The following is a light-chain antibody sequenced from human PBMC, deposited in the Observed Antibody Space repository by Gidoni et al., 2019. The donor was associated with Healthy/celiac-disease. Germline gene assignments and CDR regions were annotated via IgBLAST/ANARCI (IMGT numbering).Light chain of an antibody. V-gene: IGKV1-39*01. J-gene: IGKJ2*01. CDR1: QSISSY. Sequence: DIQMTQSPSSLSASVGDRVTITCRASQSISSYLNWYQQKPGKAPKLLIYAASSLQSGVPSRFSGSGSWTDFTLTISSLQPEDFATYYCQQSYSTPPMYTFGQXTKLEIK. CDR2: AAS. CDR3: QQSYSTPPMYT.